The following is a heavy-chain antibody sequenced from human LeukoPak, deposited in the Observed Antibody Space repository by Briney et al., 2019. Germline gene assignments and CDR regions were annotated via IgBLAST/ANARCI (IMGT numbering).Heavy chain of an antibody. Sequence: SVKVSCKASGGTFSSYAISWVRQAPGQGLEWMGGIIPIFGTANYAQKFQGRVTITADESTSTAYMELSSLRSEDTAVYYCARAGGYDILTGSRFDPWGQGTLVTVSS. D-gene: IGHD3-9*01. V-gene: IGHV1-69*01. J-gene: IGHJ5*02. CDR1: GGTFSSYA. CDR2: IIPIFGTA. CDR3: ARAGGYDILTGSRFDP.